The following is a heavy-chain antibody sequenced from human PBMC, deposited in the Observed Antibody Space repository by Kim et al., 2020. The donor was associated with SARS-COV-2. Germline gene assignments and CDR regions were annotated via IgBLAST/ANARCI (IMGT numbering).Heavy chain of an antibody. CDR2: IKQDGSEK. Sequence: GGSLRLSCAVSGFTFSSYWMSWVRQAPGKGLEWVANIKQDGSEKYYVDSVKGRFTISRDNAKNSLYLQMNSLRAEDTAVYYCARVEGDYDHYFDYWGQGTLVTVSS. J-gene: IGHJ4*02. CDR3: ARVEGDYDHYFDY. V-gene: IGHV3-7*01. D-gene: IGHD4-17*01. CDR1: GFTFSSYW.